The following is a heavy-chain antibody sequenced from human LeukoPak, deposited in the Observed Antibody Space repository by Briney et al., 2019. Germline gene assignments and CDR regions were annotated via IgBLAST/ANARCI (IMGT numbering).Heavy chain of an antibody. V-gene: IGHV5-51*01. CDR2: IYPGDSDT. CDR3: ARRRDILTGYPNAFDI. CDR1: GYSFPSYW. J-gene: IGHJ3*02. D-gene: IGHD3-9*01. Sequence: GESLKISCKASGYSFPSYWIGWVRQMPGKGLEWMGIIYPGDSDTRYSPSFQGQVTISADKSISTAYLQWSSLKASDTAMYYCARRRDILTGYPNAFDIWGQGTMVTVSS.